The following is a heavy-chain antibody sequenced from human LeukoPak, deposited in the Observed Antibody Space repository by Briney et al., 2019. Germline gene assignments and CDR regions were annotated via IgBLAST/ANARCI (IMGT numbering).Heavy chain of an antibody. CDR2: IYYSGNT. Sequence: KGLEXIGSIYYSGNTYYNPSLKSRVTMSVDTSMNQFSLKLNSVTAADTAVYYCAGQRRVTGPNWFGPWGQGTLVTVSS. CDR3: AGQRRVTGPNWFGP. D-gene: IGHD2-8*01. V-gene: IGHV4-39*01. J-gene: IGHJ5*02.